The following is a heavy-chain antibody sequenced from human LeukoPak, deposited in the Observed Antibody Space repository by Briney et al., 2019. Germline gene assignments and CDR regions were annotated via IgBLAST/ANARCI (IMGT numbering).Heavy chain of an antibody. CDR3: ARAHPLYYDILTGYYTGLYDYFDY. CDR2: INHSGST. D-gene: IGHD3-9*01. Sequence: SETLSLTCAVYGGSFSGYYWSWIRQPPGKGLEWIGEINHSGSTNYNPSLKSRVTISVDTSKNQFSLKLSSVTAADTAMYYCARAHPLYYDILTGYYTGLYDYFDYWGQGTLVTVSS. J-gene: IGHJ4*02. V-gene: IGHV4-34*01. CDR1: GGSFSGYY.